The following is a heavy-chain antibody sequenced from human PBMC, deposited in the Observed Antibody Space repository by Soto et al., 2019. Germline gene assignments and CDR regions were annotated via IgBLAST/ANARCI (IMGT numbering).Heavy chain of an antibody. V-gene: IGHV1-46*03. D-gene: IGHD2-21*01. J-gene: IGHJ1*01. CDR1: GYTFTSYY. Sequence: ASVKVSCKASGYTFTSYYMHWVRQAPGQGLEWMGIINPSGGSTSYAQKFQGRVTMTRDTSTSTVYMELSSLRSEDTAVYYCATYSILGEDDPAEYFQHWGQGTLVTVSS. CDR3: ATYSILGEDDPAEYFQH. CDR2: INPSGGST.